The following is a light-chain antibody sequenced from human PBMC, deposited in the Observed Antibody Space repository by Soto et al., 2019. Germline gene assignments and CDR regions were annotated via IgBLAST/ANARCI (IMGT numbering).Light chain of an antibody. Sequence: DIQMTQSPSSVSASVGDRVTITCRVSQGISSWLAWYQQVPGKAPKLLIYAAATLQSGVSSRFSGSYSGTDFTLTISSLQPEDFATYYCQQTDTYPYTFGQGTKVEIK. CDR3: QQTDTYPYT. CDR1: QGISSW. V-gene: IGKV1D-12*01. J-gene: IGKJ2*01. CDR2: AAA.